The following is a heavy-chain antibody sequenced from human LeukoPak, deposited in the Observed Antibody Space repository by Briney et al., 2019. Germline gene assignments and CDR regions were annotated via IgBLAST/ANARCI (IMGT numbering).Heavy chain of an antibody. CDR1: GFTFSYYA. J-gene: IGHJ4*02. V-gene: IGHV3-23*01. Sequence: GRSLRLSCAASGFTFSYYAMSWVRQAPGKGLEWVSGIGGSGVTTYYAESVKGRFTISRDNSKNTLYLQMNSLRAEDTAVYYCAKDLRRGYSSGWYDYWGQGTLVTVSS. CDR2: IGGSGVTT. CDR3: AKDLRRGYSSGWYDY. D-gene: IGHD6-19*01.